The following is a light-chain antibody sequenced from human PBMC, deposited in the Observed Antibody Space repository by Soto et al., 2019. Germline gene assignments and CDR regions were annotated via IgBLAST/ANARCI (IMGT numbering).Light chain of an antibody. CDR3: QRYYNAPFT. J-gene: IGKJ4*01. CDR1: RDIKNY. V-gene: IGKV1-27*01. CDR2: AAS. Sequence: DIQVTQYPSSLSASVGDRVTITCRASRDIKNYLAWYRQKQGEIPKLLIYAASTLESGIPPRFSGSGSGTDFTLTINNLQPEDVATYYYQRYYNAPFTFGGGTKVDIK.